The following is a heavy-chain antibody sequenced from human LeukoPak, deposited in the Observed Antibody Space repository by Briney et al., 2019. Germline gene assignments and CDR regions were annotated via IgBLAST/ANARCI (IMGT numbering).Heavy chain of an antibody. CDR3: ARGDGQDGNFDY. V-gene: IGHV4-59*01. J-gene: IGHJ4*02. CDR1: GGFISSYY. D-gene: IGHD5-24*01. Sequence: SETLSLTCTVSGGFISSYYWGWIRQPPGKGLEWIGFIYYSGSTNYNPSLKSRVTISVDTSKNQFSLKLSSVTAADTAVYYCARGDGQDGNFDYWGQGTLVTVSS. CDR2: IYYSGST.